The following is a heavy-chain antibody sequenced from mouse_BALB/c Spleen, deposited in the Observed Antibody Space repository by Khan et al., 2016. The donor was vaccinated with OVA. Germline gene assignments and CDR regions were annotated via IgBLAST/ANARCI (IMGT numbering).Heavy chain of an antibody. CDR1: GYTFTNYG. Sequence: QIQLVQSGPELKKPGETVKISCKASGYTFTNYGMNWVKQAPGKGLKWMGWINTYTGEPTYADDFKGRFAFSLETSASTAHLQINNLKNEDTATYFCARVGYNGTMDYWGQGTSVTVPS. CDR3: ARVGYNGTMDY. CDR2: INTYTGEP. D-gene: IGHD2-14*01. J-gene: IGHJ4*01. V-gene: IGHV9-3-1*01.